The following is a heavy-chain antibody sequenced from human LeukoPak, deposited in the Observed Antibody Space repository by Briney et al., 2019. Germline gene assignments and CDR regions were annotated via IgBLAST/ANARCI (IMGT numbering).Heavy chain of an antibody. CDR3: ARTTTPHYYGSGSYALGY. J-gene: IGHJ4*02. CDR1: GFTFSTYA. CDR2: ISYDGSNK. V-gene: IGHV3-30-3*01. D-gene: IGHD3-10*01. Sequence: GGSLRLSCAASGFTFSTYAMHWVRQGPGEGLEWVAVISYDGSNKFYADSVKGRFTISRDNSKNTLYLQMSSLSAEDTAVYYCARTTTPHYYGSGSYALGYWGQGTLVTVPS.